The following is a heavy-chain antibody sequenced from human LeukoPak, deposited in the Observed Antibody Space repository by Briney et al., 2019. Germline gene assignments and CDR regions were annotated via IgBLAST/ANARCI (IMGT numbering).Heavy chain of an antibody. CDR3: ARGPNTAMERELDY. Sequence: AGSLRFSCAASGFTFSSYGRHWVRQAPGKGLEWVAGIWYDGRNKYYADSVKGRFTISRENSKNTLYLQMNSLRAEDTAVYYCARGPNTAMERELDYWGQGTLVTVSS. V-gene: IGHV3-33*01. J-gene: IGHJ4*02. CDR1: GFTFSSYG. D-gene: IGHD5-18*01. CDR2: IWYDGRNK.